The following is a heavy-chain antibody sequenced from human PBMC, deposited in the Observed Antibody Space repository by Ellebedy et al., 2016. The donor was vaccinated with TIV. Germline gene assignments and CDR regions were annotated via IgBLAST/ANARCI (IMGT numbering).Heavy chain of an antibody. V-gene: IGHV4-39*07. D-gene: IGHD6-19*01. Sequence: MPSETLSLTCTVSGGSISTTSDYWGWIRQPPGKGLEWIGEINRSGTTNYNPSLKSRVTISVDTSKNQFSLKLSSVTAADTAVYYCARPQWPFYWGQGTLVTVSS. CDR2: INRSGTT. CDR3: ARPQWPFY. J-gene: IGHJ4*02. CDR1: GGSISTTSDY.